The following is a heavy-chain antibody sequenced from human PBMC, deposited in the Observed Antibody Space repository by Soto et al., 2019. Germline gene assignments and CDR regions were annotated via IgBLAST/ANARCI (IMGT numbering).Heavy chain of an antibody. D-gene: IGHD6-19*01. CDR1: GDSISSDYYH. CDR3: AASAGQGAFDI. Sequence: SETLSLTCTVSGDSISSDYYHWTWIRQSPGKGLEWIGYIHHSGSILYNPSLNSRVTISVDTSKNHFSVKLSSVTATDTAVYYCAASAGQGAFDIWGQGTMVTVSS. CDR2: IHHSGSI. J-gene: IGHJ3*02. V-gene: IGHV4-30-4*08.